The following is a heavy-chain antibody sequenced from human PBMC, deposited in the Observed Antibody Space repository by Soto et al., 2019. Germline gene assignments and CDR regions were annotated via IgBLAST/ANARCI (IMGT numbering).Heavy chain of an antibody. CDR1: GGSISSSSDY. Sequence: SQIQCLTCTVSGGSISSSSDYWGWIRQPPGKGLEWIGSIYYSGSTYYNPSLKSRVTISVDTSKNQFSLKLSSVTAADTAVYYCAAVGWELRWGPWGQGTLVTVSS. J-gene: IGHJ5*02. V-gene: IGHV4-39*01. CDR3: AAVGWELRWGP. D-gene: IGHD1-26*01. CDR2: IYYSGST.